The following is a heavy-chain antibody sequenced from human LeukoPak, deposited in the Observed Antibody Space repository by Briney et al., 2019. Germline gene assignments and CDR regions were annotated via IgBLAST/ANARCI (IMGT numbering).Heavy chain of an antibody. V-gene: IGHV3-30*18. CDR2: ISYDGTNK. Sequence: GGSLRLSCAASGFTFSSYVMHWVRQAPGKGLEWVAMISYDGTNKYYADSVRGRFTISRDNSKNTLYLQMNSLRAEGTAVYYCAKDMDHDYDDYGFDYWGQGTLVTVSS. J-gene: IGHJ4*02. D-gene: IGHD4-17*01. CDR3: AKDMDHDYDDYGFDY. CDR1: GFTFSSYV.